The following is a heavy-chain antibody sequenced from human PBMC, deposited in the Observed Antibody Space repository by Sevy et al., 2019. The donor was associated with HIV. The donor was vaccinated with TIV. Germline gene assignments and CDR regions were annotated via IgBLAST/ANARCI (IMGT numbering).Heavy chain of an antibody. CDR3: ASLPNNYYDSGGFSGNDAFDI. CDR1: GFTFSSYG. D-gene: IGHD3-22*01. CDR2: IWNDRSKK. J-gene: IGHJ3*02. Sequence: GGSLRLSCAASGFTFSSYGMHWVRQAPGKGLEWVAVIWNDRSKKHYADSVKGRFTISRDNSKNTLYLQMNSLRAEDTAVYYCASLPNNYYDSGGFSGNDAFDIWGQGTMVTVSS. V-gene: IGHV3-33*01.